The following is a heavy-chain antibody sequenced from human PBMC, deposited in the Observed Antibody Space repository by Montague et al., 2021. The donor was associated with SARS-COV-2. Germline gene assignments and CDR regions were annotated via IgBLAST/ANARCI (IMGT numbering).Heavy chain of an antibody. Sequence: CAISGDSVSRNSAACNWIRQSPERRLEWLGRTYYRSKRYNDSAVSVKRRITINPDTSKNQISLQLNSVTLEDTAVYYCARTSASSDYWGQGTLVTVSS. CDR1: GDSVSRNSAA. V-gene: IGHV6-1*01. D-gene: IGHD1-26*01. J-gene: IGHJ4*02. CDR2: TYYRSKRYN. CDR3: ARTSASSDY.